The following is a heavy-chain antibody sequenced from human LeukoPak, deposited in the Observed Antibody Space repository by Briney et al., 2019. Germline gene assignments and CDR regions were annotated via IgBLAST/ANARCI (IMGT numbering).Heavy chain of an antibody. CDR2: ISNSGGST. V-gene: IGHV3-23*01. CDR3: AKRASGSGTSLYNFDY. Sequence: ALTLSCADSRLTLRKCAMSWLRPAPGKGLEWASVISNSGGSTFYADSLKGRFTISRDNSKNTLYLQMNSLRAEDTAVYYCAKRASGSGTSLYNFDYWGQGTLVTVSS. J-gene: IGHJ4*02. D-gene: IGHD3-10*01. CDR1: RLTLRKCA.